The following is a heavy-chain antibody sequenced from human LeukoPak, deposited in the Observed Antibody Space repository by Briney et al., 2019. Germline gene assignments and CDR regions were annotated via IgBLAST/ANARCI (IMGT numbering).Heavy chain of an antibody. CDR3: ARDPPDVEAFDI. CDR2: IYYSGST. V-gene: IGHV4-59*01. Sequence: PSETLSLTCTVSGGSISSYYWSWIRQPPGKGLEWIGYIYYSGSTNYNPSLKSRVTISVDTSKNQFSLKLSSVTAADTAVYYCARDPPDVEAFDIWGQGTMVTVSS. J-gene: IGHJ3*02. CDR1: GGSISSYY.